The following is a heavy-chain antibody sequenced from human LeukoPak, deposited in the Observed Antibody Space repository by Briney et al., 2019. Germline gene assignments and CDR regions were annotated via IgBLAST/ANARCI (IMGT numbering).Heavy chain of an antibody. CDR3: ARIELNAFDI. V-gene: IGHV3-48*01. D-gene: IGHD1-1*01. CDR2: ISSSSSTI. J-gene: IGHJ3*02. CDR1: GFTFSSYS. Sequence: GGSLRLSCAASGFTFSSYSMNWVRQAPGKGLEWVSYISSSSSTIYCADSVKGRFTISRDNAKNSLYLQMNSLRAEDTAVYYCARIELNAFDIWGQGTMVTVSS.